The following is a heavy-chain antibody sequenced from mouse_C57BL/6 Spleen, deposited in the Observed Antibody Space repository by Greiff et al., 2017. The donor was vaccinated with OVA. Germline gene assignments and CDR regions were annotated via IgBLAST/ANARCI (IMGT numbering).Heavy chain of an antibody. J-gene: IGHJ2*01. V-gene: IGHV1-22*01. CDR2: INPNNGGT. CDR3: ARRGYYGSSPHFDY. CDR1: GYTFTDYN. D-gene: IGHD1-1*01. Sequence: EVQLQESGPELVKPGASVKMSCKASGYTFTDYNMHWVKQSHGKSLEWIGYINPNNGGTSYNQKFKGKATLTVNKSSSTAYMELRSLTSEDSAVYYCARRGYYGSSPHFDYWGQGTTLTVSS.